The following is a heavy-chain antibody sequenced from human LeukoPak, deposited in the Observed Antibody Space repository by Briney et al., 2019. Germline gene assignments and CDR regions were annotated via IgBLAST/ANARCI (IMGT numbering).Heavy chain of an antibody. V-gene: IGHV3-21*01. J-gene: IGHJ4*02. D-gene: IGHD3-3*01. Sequence: GGSLRLSCAASGFTFSSYGMHWVRQAPGKGLEWVSSISSSSSYIYYADSVKGRFTISRDNAKNSLYLQMNSLRAEDTAVYYCARVGITIFGVGQDQELDYWGQGTLVTVSS. CDR1: GFTFSSYG. CDR2: ISSSSSYI. CDR3: ARVGITIFGVGQDQELDY.